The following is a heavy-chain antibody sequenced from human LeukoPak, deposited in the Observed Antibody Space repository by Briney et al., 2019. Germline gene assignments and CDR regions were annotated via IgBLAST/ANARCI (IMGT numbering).Heavy chain of an antibody. V-gene: IGHV3-30*02. Sequence: GGSLRLSCAASGFTFSSYGMFWVRQAPGKGLEWVASIRYDGSSKYYADSVKGRFTISRDNSKNTLYLQMNSLRAEDTAVYYCAKVDTVFGVVTAEDHWGQGTQATVSS. CDR2: IRYDGSSK. J-gene: IGHJ4*02. CDR1: GFTFSSYG. D-gene: IGHD3-3*01. CDR3: AKVDTVFGVVTAEDH.